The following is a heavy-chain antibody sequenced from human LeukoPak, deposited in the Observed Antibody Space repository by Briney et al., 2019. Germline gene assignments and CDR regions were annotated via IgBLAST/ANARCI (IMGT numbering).Heavy chain of an antibody. Sequence: SVKVSCKASGGTFRSYGLNWVRQAPGQGLEWMGGFIPILGTAKYAQKLQGRVTITADESTSTAYMELSSLRYEGTAVYYCARGLYCSSSTSCYDYGMDVWGQGTTVTVSS. J-gene: IGHJ6*02. CDR2: FIPILGTA. CDR3: ARGLYCSSSTSCYDYGMDV. D-gene: IGHD2-2*01. V-gene: IGHV1-69*01. CDR1: GGTFRSYG.